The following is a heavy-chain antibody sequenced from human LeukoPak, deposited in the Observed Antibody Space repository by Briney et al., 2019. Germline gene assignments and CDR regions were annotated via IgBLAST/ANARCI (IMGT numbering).Heavy chain of an antibody. CDR2: ISSSSSTI. V-gene: IGHV3-48*01. J-gene: IGHJ4*02. Sequence: GVSLRLSCAASGFTFSCYSMNWVRQAPGKGLEWVSYISSSSSTIYYADSVKGRFTISRDNAKNSLYLQMNSLRAEDTAVYYCAREEVATIIDYWGQGTLVTVSS. CDR3: AREEVATIIDY. CDR1: GFTFSCYS. D-gene: IGHD5-12*01.